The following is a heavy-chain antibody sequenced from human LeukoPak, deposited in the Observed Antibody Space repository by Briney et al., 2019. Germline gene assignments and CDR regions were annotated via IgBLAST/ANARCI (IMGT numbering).Heavy chain of an antibody. D-gene: IGHD2-21*01. Sequence: GGSLRLSCAASGITFSNAWMTWVRPAPGKGLEWVGRIKPKIDGGTTDYAAPVKGRFTISRDDSINTLYLQMNSLKSEDTAVYYCTTVWWDRLGYFDSWGQGTLVTVSS. J-gene: IGHJ4*02. CDR2: IKPKIDGGTT. CDR3: TTVWWDRLGYFDS. V-gene: IGHV3-15*01. CDR1: GITFSNAW.